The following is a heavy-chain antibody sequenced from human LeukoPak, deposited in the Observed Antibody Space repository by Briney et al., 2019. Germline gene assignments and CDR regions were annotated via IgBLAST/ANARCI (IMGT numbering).Heavy chain of an antibody. Sequence: PGGSLRLSCAASGFTFSSYAMSWVRQAPGKGLEWVSYISSLGTNIYYADSVKGRFTISRDNAKNSLYLQMDSLRAEDTAVYYCTRVIVATKDYWGQGTLVTVSS. CDR2: ISSLGTNI. J-gene: IGHJ4*02. D-gene: IGHD5-12*01. CDR3: TRVIVATKDY. CDR1: GFTFSSYA. V-gene: IGHV3-48*03.